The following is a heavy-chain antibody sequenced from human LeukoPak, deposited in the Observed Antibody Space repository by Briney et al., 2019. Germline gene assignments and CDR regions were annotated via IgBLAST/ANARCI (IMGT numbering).Heavy chain of an antibody. D-gene: IGHD3-3*01. V-gene: IGHV1-2*06. Sequence: GASVKVSCKASGYTFTGYYMHWVRQAPGQGLEWMGRINPNSGGTNYAQKFQGRVTMTRDTSISTAYMELSRLRSDDTAVYYCARAAYYDFWSGKGVGYYYYYMDVWGKGTTVTVSS. CDR3: ARAAYYDFWSGKGVGYYYYYMDV. CDR2: INPNSGGT. CDR1: GYTFTGYY. J-gene: IGHJ6*03.